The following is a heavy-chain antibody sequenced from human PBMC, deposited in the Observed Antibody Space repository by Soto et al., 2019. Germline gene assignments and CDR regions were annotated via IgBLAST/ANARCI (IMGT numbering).Heavy chain of an antibody. Sequence: HEHLVQSGAEVKRPGASLKVSCKASGYSFTGYYIHWVRQAPGQGLEWMGWINPDSGATNYAQNFQGRVTLTSDTSISTASMDLTSLTSDYTAVYYCARGDYGTGGYPFPYFDYWGQGTLVIVSS. CDR3: ARGDYGTGGYPFPYFDY. CDR2: INPDSGAT. V-gene: IGHV1-2*02. J-gene: IGHJ4*02. CDR1: GYSFTGYY. D-gene: IGHD2-8*02.